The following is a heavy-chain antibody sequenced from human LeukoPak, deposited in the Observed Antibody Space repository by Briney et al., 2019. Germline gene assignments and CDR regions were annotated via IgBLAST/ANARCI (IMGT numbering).Heavy chain of an antibody. Sequence: GGSLRLSCTASGFTFGDYAMSWFRQAPGKGLEWVGFIRSKAYGGTTEYAASVKGRFTISRDDSKSIAYLQMNSLKTEDTAVYYCTRCVWDCTWYFDLWGRGTLVTVSS. CDR3: TRCVWDCTWYFDL. D-gene: IGHD1-26*01. V-gene: IGHV3-49*03. CDR1: GFTFGDYA. CDR2: IRSKAYGGTT. J-gene: IGHJ2*01.